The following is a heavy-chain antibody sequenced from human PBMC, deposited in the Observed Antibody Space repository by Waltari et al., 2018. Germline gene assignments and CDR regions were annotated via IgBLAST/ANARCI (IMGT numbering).Heavy chain of an antibody. V-gene: IGHV6-1*01. CDR2: TYYRSKWYN. CDR3: ARDRDTMVRGVTPPGWFDP. CDR1: GDSVSSNSAA. Sequence: QVQLQQSGPGLVKPSQTLSLTCAISGDSVSSNSAAWNWIRQSPSRGLEWLGRTYYRSKWYNDYAESVKSRITINPDTSKNQFSLQLNSVTPEDTAVYYCARDRDTMVRGVTPPGWFDPWGQGTLVTVSS. J-gene: IGHJ5*02. D-gene: IGHD3-10*01.